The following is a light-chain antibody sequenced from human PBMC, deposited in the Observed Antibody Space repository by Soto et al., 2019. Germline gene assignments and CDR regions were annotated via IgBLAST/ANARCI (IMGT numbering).Light chain of an antibody. V-gene: IGLV2-14*01. CDR2: EVS. Sequence: QSVLTQRASVSGSPGQSITISCTGTSSDVGAYDYVSWYQQHPGKAPKYLIYEVSNRPSGISDRFSGSKSGTTASLTISALQAEDEADYYCSSYTTTDPYVFGTGTKVTVL. CDR3: SSYTTTDPYV. CDR1: SSDVGAYDY. J-gene: IGLJ1*01.